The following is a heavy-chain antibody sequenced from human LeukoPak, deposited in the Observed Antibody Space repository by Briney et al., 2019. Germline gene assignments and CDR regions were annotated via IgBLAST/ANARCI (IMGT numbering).Heavy chain of an antibody. D-gene: IGHD3-22*01. CDR2: INPNSGGT. J-gene: IGHJ4*02. CDR3: ASILYYYDSSHY. CDR1: GYTFTGYY. Sequence: GASVKVSCKASGYTFTGYYMHWVRQAPGQGLEWMGRINPNSGGTNYAQKFQGRVTMTRDTSISTAYMELSRLRSNDTAVYYCASILYYYDSSHYWGQGTLVTVSS. V-gene: IGHV1-2*06.